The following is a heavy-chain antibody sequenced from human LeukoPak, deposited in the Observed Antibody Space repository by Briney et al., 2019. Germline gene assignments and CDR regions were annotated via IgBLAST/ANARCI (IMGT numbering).Heavy chain of an antibody. V-gene: IGHV1-2*02. J-gene: IGHJ4*02. CDR3: AGGTGYYSPDY. Sequence: ASVKVSCKASGNTFTDYYMHWVRQAPGQGLEWMGWINPNSGGTSYAQKFQGRVTMIRDTSISTAYMELSRLRSDDTAIYYCAGGTGYYSPDYWGQGTLVTVSS. CDR1: GNTFTDYY. D-gene: IGHD3-22*01. CDR2: INPNSGGT.